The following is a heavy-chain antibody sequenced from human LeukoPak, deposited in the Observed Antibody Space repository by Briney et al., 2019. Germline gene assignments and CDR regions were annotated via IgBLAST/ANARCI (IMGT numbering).Heavy chain of an antibody. J-gene: IGHJ4*02. CDR1: GYTFTGYY. CDR2: INPNSGGT. V-gene: IGHV1-2*02. Sequence: GASVKVSCKASGYTFTGYYMHWVRQAPGQGLEWMGWINPNSGGTNYAQKFQGRVTMTRDTSISTAYMELSRLRSDDTAVYYCARDSPPSYDFWSGYIYQFDYWGQGTLVTVSS. CDR3: ARDSPPSYDFWSGYIYQFDY. D-gene: IGHD3-3*01.